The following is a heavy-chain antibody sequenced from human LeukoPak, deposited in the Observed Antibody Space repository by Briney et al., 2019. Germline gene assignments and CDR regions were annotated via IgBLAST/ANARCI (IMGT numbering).Heavy chain of an antibody. CDR3: ARVWEPAAPFDP. CDR2: ISSSGSTI. CDR1: GFTFSDYY. D-gene: IGHD2-2*01. V-gene: IGHV3-11*01. J-gene: IGHJ5*02. Sequence: GGSLRLSCAASGFTFSDYYMSWIRQAPGKGLEWVSYISSSGSTIYYADSVKGRFAISRDNAKNSLYLQMNSLRAEDTAVYYCARVWEPAAPFDPWGQGTLVTVSS.